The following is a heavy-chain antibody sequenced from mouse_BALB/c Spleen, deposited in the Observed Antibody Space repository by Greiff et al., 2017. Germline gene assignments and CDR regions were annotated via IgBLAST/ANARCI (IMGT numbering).Heavy chain of an antibody. CDR1: GFNIKDYY. CDR2: IDPENGDT. Sequence: EVQLQQSGAELVRSGASVKLSCTASGFNIKDYYMHWVKQRPEQGLEWIGWIDPENGDTEYAPKFQGKATMTADTSSNTAYLQLSSLTSEDTAVYYCNGYYYGSSYVEYFDYWGQGTTLTVSS. J-gene: IGHJ2*01. V-gene: IGHV14-4*02. D-gene: IGHD1-1*01. CDR3: NGYYYGSSYVEYFDY.